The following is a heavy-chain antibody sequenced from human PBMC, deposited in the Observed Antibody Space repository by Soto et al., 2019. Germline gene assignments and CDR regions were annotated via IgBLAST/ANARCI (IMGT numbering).Heavy chain of an antibody. CDR2: ISAYNGNT. CDR1: GYTFTSYG. J-gene: IGHJ3*02. CDR3: ASRDGDYDSSGLDAFDI. V-gene: IGHV1-18*04. Sequence: ASVKVSCKASGYTFTSYGISWVRQAPGQGLEWMGWISAYNGNTNYAQKLQGRVTMTTDTSTSTAYMELRSLRSDDTAVYYCASRDGDYDSSGLDAFDIWGQGTMVTVS. D-gene: IGHD3-22*01.